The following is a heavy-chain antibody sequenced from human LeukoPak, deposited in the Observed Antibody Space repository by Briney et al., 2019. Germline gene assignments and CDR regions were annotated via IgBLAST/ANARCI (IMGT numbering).Heavy chain of an antibody. Sequence: ASVKVSCKASGYTFTIYYLHWVRQAPGQGLEWMGIINPSDDSTSYAQKFQGRFTMTRDTSTNTVYMELYSLRSEDTAVYYCVRDDRIAVAGPYYFDYWGQGTLVTVSS. CDR2: INPSDDST. V-gene: IGHV1-46*01. CDR1: GYTFTIYY. D-gene: IGHD6-19*01. J-gene: IGHJ4*02. CDR3: VRDDRIAVAGPYYFDY.